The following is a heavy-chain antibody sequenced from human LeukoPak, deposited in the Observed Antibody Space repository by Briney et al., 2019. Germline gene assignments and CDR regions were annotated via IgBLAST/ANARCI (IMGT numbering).Heavy chain of an antibody. V-gene: IGHV4-38-2*01. CDR2: IYHSGST. CDR1: GYSISSGYY. Sequence: SETLSLTCAVSGYSISSGYYWGWVRQPPGKGLEWIVSIYHSGSTYYNPSLKSRVTISVDTSKNQFSLKLSSVTAADTAVYYCARHIAYYYDSSGQEDAFDSWGQGTMVTV. CDR3: ARHIAYYYDSSGQEDAFDS. J-gene: IGHJ3*02. D-gene: IGHD3-22*01.